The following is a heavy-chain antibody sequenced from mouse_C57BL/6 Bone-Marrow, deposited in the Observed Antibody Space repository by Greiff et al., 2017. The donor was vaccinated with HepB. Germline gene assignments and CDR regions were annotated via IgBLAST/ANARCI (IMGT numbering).Heavy chain of an antibody. V-gene: IGHV5-17*01. J-gene: IGHJ1*03. CDR2: ISSGSSTI. CDR3: ARLRGSSYGYFDV. CDR1: GFTFSDYG. Sequence: EVKLMESGGGLVKPGGSLKLSCAASGFTFSDYGMHWVRQAPEKGLEWVAYISSGSSTIYYADTVKGRFTISRDNAKNTLFLQMTSLRSEDTAMYYCARLRGSSYGYFDVWGTGTTVTVSS. D-gene: IGHD1-1*01.